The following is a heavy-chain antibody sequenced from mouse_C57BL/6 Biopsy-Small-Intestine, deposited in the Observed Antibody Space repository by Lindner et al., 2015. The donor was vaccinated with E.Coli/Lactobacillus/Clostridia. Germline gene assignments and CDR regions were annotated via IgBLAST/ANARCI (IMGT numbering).Heavy chain of an antibody. V-gene: IGHV1-81*01. CDR2: IYPRSGNT. Sequence: VQLQESGAELARPGASVKLSCKASGYTFTSYGISWVKQRTGQGLEWIGEIYPRSGNTYYNEKFKGKATLTADKSSSTAYMELRSLTPEDSAVYFCARSGDYDGNWYFDVWGTGTTVTVSS. J-gene: IGHJ1*03. CDR3: ARSGDYDGNWYFDV. CDR1: GYTFTSYG. D-gene: IGHD1-1*01.